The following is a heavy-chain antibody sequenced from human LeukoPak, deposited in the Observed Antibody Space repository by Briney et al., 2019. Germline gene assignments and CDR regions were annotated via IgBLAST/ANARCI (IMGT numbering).Heavy chain of an antibody. J-gene: IGHJ6*02. V-gene: IGHV4-59*01. D-gene: IGHD5-12*01. CDR2: FYYSGST. CDR3: ARVSPYNGYDAYYYSMDV. CDR1: GGSTSSYY. Sequence: SETLSLTCTASGGSTSSYYWSWIRQPPGKGLEWIGYFYYSGSTNYNPSLRSRVTISADTSKNQFSLKLSSVTAADTAVYYCARVSPYNGYDAYYYSMDVWGQGTTVTVSS.